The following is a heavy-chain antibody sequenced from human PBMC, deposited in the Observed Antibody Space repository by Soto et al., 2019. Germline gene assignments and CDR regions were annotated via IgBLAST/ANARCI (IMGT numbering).Heavy chain of an antibody. D-gene: IGHD6-13*01. CDR2: ISGSGGST. Sequence: GGSLRLSCAASGFTFSSYAMSWVRQAPGKGLEWVSAISGSGGSTYYADSVKGRFTISRDNSKNTLYLQMNSLRAEDTAVYYCAKGRRAARYYYGMDVWGHGPTVTVSS. J-gene: IGHJ6*02. CDR1: GFTFSSYA. V-gene: IGHV3-23*01. CDR3: AKGRRAARYYYGMDV.